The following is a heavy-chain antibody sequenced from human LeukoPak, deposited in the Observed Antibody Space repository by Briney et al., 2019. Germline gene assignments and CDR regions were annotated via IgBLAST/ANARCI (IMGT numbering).Heavy chain of an antibody. CDR3: ASAPFRGTNSRGAFDI. CDR1: GGSISAYY. CDR2: ISYSGST. Sequence: PSETLSLTCTVSGGSISAYYWSWIRQPPGKGLEWIGYISYSGSTYYNPSLKSRVTISIDTSKNQFSLMLTSVTAADTAVYYCASAPFRGTNSRGAFDIWGQGTMVTVSS. V-gene: IGHV4-59*01. J-gene: IGHJ3*02. D-gene: IGHD4/OR15-4a*01.